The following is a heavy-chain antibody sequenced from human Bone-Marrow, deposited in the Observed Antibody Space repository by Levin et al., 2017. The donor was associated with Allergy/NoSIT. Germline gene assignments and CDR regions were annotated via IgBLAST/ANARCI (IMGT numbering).Heavy chain of an antibody. CDR2: ISGSGSST. Sequence: PGGSLRLSCAASGFTFSSYAMSWVRQAPGKGLEWVSDISGSGSSTYYADSVKGRFTISRDNSKNTLYLQMNSLRAEDTAVYYCAKDIVVVPAVMDYYGMDVWGQGTTVTVSS. CDR1: GFTFSSYA. D-gene: IGHD2-2*01. V-gene: IGHV3-23*01. J-gene: IGHJ6*02. CDR3: AKDIVVVPAVMDYYGMDV.